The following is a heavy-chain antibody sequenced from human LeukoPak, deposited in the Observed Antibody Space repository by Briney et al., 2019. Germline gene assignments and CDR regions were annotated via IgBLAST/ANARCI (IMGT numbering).Heavy chain of an antibody. D-gene: IGHD1-26*01. CDR3: ARLDPTSGSYCFDY. J-gene: IGHJ4*02. CDR2: ISWNSGSI. V-gene: IGHV3-9*01. Sequence: GGSLRLSCAASGFTFDDYAMHWVRQAPGKGLEWVSGISWNSGSIGYADSVKGRFTISRDNAKNSLYLQMNSLRAEDTALYYCARLDPTSGSYCFDYWGQGTLVTVSS. CDR1: GFTFDDYA.